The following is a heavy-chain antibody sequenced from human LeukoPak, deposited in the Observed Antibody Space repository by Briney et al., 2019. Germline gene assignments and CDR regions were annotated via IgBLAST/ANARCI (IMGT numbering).Heavy chain of an antibody. V-gene: IGHV1-8*01. Sequence: ASVKVSCKASGYTFTSYDINWVRQATGQGLEWMGWMNPNSGNTGYAQKFQGRVTMTRNTSISTAYMELSSLRSEDTAVYYCATPGLRYFDWLPFNYWGQRTLVTVSS. CDR3: ATPGLRYFDWLPFNY. J-gene: IGHJ4*02. CDR1: GYTFTSYD. CDR2: MNPNSGNT. D-gene: IGHD3-9*01.